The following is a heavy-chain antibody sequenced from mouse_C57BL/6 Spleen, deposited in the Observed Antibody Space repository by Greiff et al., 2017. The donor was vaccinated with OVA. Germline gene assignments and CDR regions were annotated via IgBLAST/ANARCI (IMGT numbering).Heavy chain of an antibody. CDR1: GFSLTSYG. Sequence: VQGVESGPGLVQPSQSLSITCTVSGFSLTSYGVHWVRQSPGKGLEWLGVIWRGGSTDYNAAFMSRLSITKDNSKCQVFFKMNSLQADDPAIYYCVQDPSYYEYAEREYYYAIETSGQKTSVTVS. V-gene: IGHV2-5*01. CDR3: VQDPSYYEYAEREYYYAIET. D-gene: IGHD2-4*01. CDR2: IWRGGST. J-gene: IGHJ4*01.